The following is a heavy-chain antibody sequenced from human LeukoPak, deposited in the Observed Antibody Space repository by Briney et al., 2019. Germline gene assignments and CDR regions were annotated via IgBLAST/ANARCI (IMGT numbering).Heavy chain of an antibody. Sequence: GGSLRLSCAASGFTFSSYARHWVRHAPGKGREWVAVISYDGSNQYYGDSVKGRFTISRDNSKSTLSLQMNSLRADDTAVYYCARERYYYDSSGYYRLFDYWGQGTLVTVSS. J-gene: IGHJ4*02. D-gene: IGHD3-22*01. CDR1: GFTFSSYA. CDR2: ISYDGSNQ. CDR3: ARERYYYDSSGYYRLFDY. V-gene: IGHV3-30-3*01.